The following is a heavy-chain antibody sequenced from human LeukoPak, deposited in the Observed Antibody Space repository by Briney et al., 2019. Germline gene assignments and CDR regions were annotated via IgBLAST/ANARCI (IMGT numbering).Heavy chain of an antibody. V-gene: IGHV1-69*05. CDR3: ARAGQQLVRDWFDP. CDR1: GGTFSSYA. CDR2: IIPIFGTA. Sequence: GSSVKVSCKASGGTFSSYAISWVRQAPGQGLEWMGGIIPIFGTANYAQKFQSRVTITTDESTSTAYMELSSLRSEDTAVYYCARAGQQLVRDWFDPWGQGTLVTVSS. J-gene: IGHJ5*02. D-gene: IGHD6-13*01.